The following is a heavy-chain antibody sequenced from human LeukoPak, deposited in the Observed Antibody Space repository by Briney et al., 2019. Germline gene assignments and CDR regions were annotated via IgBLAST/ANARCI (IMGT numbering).Heavy chain of an antibody. CDR3: ANTPDSECYPFDY. D-gene: IGHD1-14*01. CDR1: GFTFSSYA. Sequence: GGSLRLSCAASGFTFSSYAMSWVRQAPGKGLEWVSAISGSGGSTYYADSVKGRFTISRDNSKNTLYLQMNSLRAEDTAVYYCANTPDSECYPFDYWGQGTLVTVSS. J-gene: IGHJ4*02. CDR2: ISGSGGST. V-gene: IGHV3-23*01.